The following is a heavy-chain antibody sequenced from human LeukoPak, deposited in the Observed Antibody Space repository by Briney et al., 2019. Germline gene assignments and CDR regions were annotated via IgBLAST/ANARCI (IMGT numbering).Heavy chain of an antibody. CDR2: ISSSSSYL. CDR3: AELGITMIGGV. J-gene: IGHJ6*04. D-gene: IGHD3-10*02. Sequence: GGSLRLSCASSGFTFSSYSMNGVRQAPGKGLEWVSSISSSSSYLDYADSVNGRFTISRDNAKNSLYLQMNSLRAEDTAVYSCAELGITMIGGVWGKGTTVTISS. CDR1: GFTFSSYS. V-gene: IGHV3-21*01.